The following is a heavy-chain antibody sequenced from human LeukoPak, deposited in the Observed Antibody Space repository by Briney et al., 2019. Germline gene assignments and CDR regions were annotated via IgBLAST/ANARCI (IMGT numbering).Heavy chain of an antibody. J-gene: IGHJ3*02. CDR3: ARDWKQLWLPGAFDI. CDR1: GGTFSSYA. D-gene: IGHD5-18*01. CDR2: ISAYNGNT. Sequence: ASVKVSCKASGGTFSSYAISWVRQAPGQGLEWMGWISAYNGNTNYAQKLQGRVTMTTDTSTSTAYMELRSLRSDDTAVYYCARDWKQLWLPGAFDIWGQGTMVTVSS. V-gene: IGHV1-18*01.